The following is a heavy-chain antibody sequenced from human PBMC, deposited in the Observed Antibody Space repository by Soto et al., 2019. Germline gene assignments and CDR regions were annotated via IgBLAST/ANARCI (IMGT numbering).Heavy chain of an antibody. CDR2: MYPGSGDT. Sequence: ASVKVSCKASGYSFTNNDVSWVRQATGQGLEWMGWMYPGSGDTGYAQKFQGRVTMTRDISIATAYMELSSLRSDDTAIYYCARMETFGSLNWFDPLGQGTLVTVSS. J-gene: IGHJ5*02. CDR1: GYSFTNND. CDR3: ARMETFGSLNWFDP. D-gene: IGHD3-10*01. V-gene: IGHV1-8*01.